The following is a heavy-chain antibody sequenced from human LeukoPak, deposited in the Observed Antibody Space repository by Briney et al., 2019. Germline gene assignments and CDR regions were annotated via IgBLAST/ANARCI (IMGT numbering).Heavy chain of an antibody. V-gene: IGHV3-43*02. CDR3: AKDLFIARGYYYYMDV. CDR2: ISEDGGRT. D-gene: IGHD2-15*01. J-gene: IGHJ6*03. Sequence: AGSLRLSCAASGFSLDDYAMHWVRQAPGKGLEWVSLISEDGGRTYYADSVKGRFTVSRDNSKNTLYLQMNSLGTEDTALYYCAKDLFIARGYYYYMDVWGKGTTVTVSS. CDR1: GFSLDDYA.